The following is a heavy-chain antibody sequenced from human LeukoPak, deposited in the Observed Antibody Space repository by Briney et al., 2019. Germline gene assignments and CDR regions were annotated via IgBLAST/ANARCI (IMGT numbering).Heavy chain of an antibody. J-gene: IGHJ4*02. CDR2: ISYDGSNK. CDR3: AKDEKRSGWYY. D-gene: IGHD6-19*01. V-gene: IGHV3-30*18. Sequence: GRSLRLSCAASGFTFSSYGMHWVRQAPGKGLEWVAVISYDGSNKYYADSVKGRFTISRDNSKNTLYLQMNSLRAEDTAVYYCAKDEKRSGWYYWGQGTLVTVSS. CDR1: GFTFSSYG.